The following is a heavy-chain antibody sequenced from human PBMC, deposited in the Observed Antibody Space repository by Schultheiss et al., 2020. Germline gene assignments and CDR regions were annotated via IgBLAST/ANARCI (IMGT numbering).Heavy chain of an antibody. CDR2: IYTSGST. CDR3: ARDGIGSSGANWFDP. Sequence: SETLSLTCTVSGGSISNYYWSWIRQPAGEGLEWIGRIYTSGSTDYNPSLKSRVTMSVDTSKNQFSLKLSSVTAEDTAVYYCARDGIGSSGANWFDPWGQGTLVTVSS. V-gene: IGHV4-4*07. CDR1: GGSISNYY. D-gene: IGHD2-15*01. J-gene: IGHJ5*02.